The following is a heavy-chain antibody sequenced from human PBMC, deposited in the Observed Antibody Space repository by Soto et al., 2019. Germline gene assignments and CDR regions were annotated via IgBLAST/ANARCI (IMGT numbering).Heavy chain of an antibody. V-gene: IGHV1-8*01. D-gene: IGHD6-19*01. CDR1: GYPFTRYH. J-gene: IGHJ5*02. CDR3: ARGRFISKGYDSGWYIAH. CDR2: MNPDSGST. Sequence: QVQLVQSGAEWRKPGAPVRAPCKLSGYPFTRYHVTWVRQAPAQGLEWRGWMNPDSGSTDYALKFQGRLTMTRNTSMSTAYLELRSLTSEDTAIYYCARGRFISKGYDSGWYIAHWGQGTQVIVSS.